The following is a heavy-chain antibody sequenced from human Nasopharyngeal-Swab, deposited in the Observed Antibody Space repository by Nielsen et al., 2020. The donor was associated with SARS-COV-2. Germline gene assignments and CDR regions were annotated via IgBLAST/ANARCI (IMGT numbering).Heavy chain of an antibody. D-gene: IGHD6-13*01. CDR3: ARGVDSSSWYFPYYYYGMDV. CDR2: ISSSSSYV. Sequence: GESLKISCAASGFTFSSYSMNWVRQAPGKGLEWVSSISSSSSYVYYADSVKGRFTISRDNAKNSLYLQMNSLRAEDTAVYYCARGVDSSSWYFPYYYYGMDVWGQGITVTVSS. CDR1: GFTFSSYS. V-gene: IGHV3-21*01. J-gene: IGHJ6*02.